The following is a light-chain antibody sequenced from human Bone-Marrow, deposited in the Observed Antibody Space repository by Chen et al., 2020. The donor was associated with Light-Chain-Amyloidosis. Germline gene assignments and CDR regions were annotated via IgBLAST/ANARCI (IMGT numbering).Light chain of an antibody. J-gene: IGLJ3*02. CDR1: NIGSTS. Sequence: SYVLTQPSSVSVAPGQTATIACGGNNIGSTSVHWYQQTPGQAPLLVVDDDSDRPSGIPERLSGSPSGNAATLTISRVEAGDEADYYCQVWDRSGDRPVFGGGTKLTV. V-gene: IGLV3-21*02. CDR2: DDS. CDR3: QVWDRSGDRPV.